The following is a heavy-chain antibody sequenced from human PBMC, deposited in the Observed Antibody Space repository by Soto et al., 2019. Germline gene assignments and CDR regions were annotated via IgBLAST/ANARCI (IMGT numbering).Heavy chain of an antibody. CDR3: AREVRGRAVTNGAYYYYGMDV. CDR1: GYTFTSYG. D-gene: IGHD4-17*01. CDR2: ISAYNGNT. Sequence: QVQLVQSGAEVMKPGASVKVSCKASGYTFTSYGISWVRQAPGQGLEWMGWISAYNGNTNYTQKVQGRVTMTTDTSTSTAYMELRSLRSDDTAVYYCAREVRGRAVTNGAYYYYGMDVWGQGTTVTVSS. J-gene: IGHJ6*02. V-gene: IGHV1-18*01.